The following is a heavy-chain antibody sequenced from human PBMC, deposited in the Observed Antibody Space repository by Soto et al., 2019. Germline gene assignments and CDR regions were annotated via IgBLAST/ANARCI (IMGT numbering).Heavy chain of an antibody. D-gene: IGHD2-2*01. J-gene: IGHJ6*02. CDR2: IWYDGSNK. Sequence: GGSLRLSCAASGFTFSSYGMHWVRQAPGKGLEWVAVIWYDGSNKYYADSVKGRFTISRDNSKNTLYLQMNSLRAEDTAVYYCARGFDCSSTSCYYYGMDVWCQGTTGTVSS. V-gene: IGHV3-33*01. CDR1: GFTFSSYG. CDR3: ARGFDCSSTSCYYYGMDV.